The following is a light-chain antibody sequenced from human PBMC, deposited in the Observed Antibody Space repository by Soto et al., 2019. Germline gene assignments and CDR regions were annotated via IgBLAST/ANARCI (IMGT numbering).Light chain of an antibody. Sequence: DIQMTQSPSSLSASVGDTVTITCRASQSISGYLNWYQQQSGKAPKLLIYAASALHSGVPSRFSGSGSGTDFTLTISGLQPDDIGTYYCQQYSTFWTFGQGTKVDIK. J-gene: IGKJ1*01. CDR1: QSISGY. CDR3: QQYSTFWT. CDR2: AAS. V-gene: IGKV1-39*01.